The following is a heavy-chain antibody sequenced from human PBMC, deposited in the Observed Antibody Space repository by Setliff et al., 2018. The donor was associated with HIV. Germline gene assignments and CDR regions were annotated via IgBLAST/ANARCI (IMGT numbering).Heavy chain of an antibody. CDR1: GESISGSSYS. J-gene: IGHJ4*02. V-gene: IGHV4-39*01. CDR2: ITYSGSA. Sequence: PSETLSLTCTVSGESISGSSYSWGWIRQPPGKGPEWIGSITYSGSARYNPSLKSRVAISVDMSKNQFSLRVTSLTAADTAVYYCATNRVVNYPLDYWGRGTLVTVSS. D-gene: IGHD1-7*01. CDR3: ATNRVVNYPLDY.